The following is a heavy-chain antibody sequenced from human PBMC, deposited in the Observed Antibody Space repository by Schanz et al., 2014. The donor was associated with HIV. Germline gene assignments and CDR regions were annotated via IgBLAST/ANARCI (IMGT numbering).Heavy chain of an antibody. CDR1: GFNFNNYA. D-gene: IGHD3-22*01. CDR3: AKPEYDSRGNSQSHFDY. CDR2: ISESGGRT. Sequence: EAQLVESGGGLVKPGGSLRLSCAASGFNFNNYAMTWVRQAPGKGLEWVSSISESGGRTYYADSVNGRFTISRDNSKNTLYLQMTTLRIDDTAVYYCAKPEYDSRGNSQSHFDYWGQGTLVTVSS. V-gene: IGHV3-23*04. J-gene: IGHJ4*02.